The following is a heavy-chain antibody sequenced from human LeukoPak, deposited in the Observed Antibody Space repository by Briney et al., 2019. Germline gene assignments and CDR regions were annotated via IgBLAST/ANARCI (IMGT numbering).Heavy chain of an antibody. CDR2: IYYTGIT. CDR1: GGSISSSSYY. CDR3: ARQEIGLRSFDP. J-gene: IGHJ5*02. V-gene: IGHV4-39*01. Sequence: SETLSLTCTVSGGSISSSSYYWGWIRQPPGKGLEWIGSIYYTGITHYNPSLKSRVTISVDTSKNQFSLNLSSVTAADTAVYYCARQEIGLRSFDPWGQGTLVTVSS. D-gene: IGHD3/OR15-3a*01.